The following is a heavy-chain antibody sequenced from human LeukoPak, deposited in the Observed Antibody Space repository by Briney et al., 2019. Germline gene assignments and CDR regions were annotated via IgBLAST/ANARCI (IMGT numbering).Heavy chain of an antibody. D-gene: IGHD6-6*01. V-gene: IGHV1-2*02. CDR3: AGIDREQLADNDAFDI. Sequence: ASVKVSCKASGYTFTGYYMHWVRQAPGQGLEWMGWINPNSGGTNYAQKFQGRVTMTRDTSISTAYMELSRLRSDDTAVYYCAGIDREQLADNDAFDIWGQGTMVTVSS. J-gene: IGHJ3*02. CDR1: GYTFTGYY. CDR2: INPNSGGT.